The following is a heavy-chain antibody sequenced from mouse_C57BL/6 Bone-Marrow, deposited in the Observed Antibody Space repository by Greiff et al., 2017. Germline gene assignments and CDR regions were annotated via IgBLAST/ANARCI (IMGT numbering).Heavy chain of an antibody. V-gene: IGHV2-9-1*01. Sequence: VKLMESGPGLVAPSQSLSITCTVSGFSLTSYAISWVRQPPGKGLEWLGVIWTGGGTNYNSALKSRLSISKNNSKSQVFLKMNSLQTDDTARYYCARSGDGYPFYAMDYWGQGTSVTVSS. D-gene: IGHD2-3*01. CDR2: IWTGGGT. CDR1: GFSLTSYA. J-gene: IGHJ4*01. CDR3: ARSGDGYPFYAMDY.